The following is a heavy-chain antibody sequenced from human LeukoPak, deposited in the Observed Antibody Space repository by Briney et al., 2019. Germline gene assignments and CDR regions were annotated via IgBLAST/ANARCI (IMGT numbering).Heavy chain of an antibody. V-gene: IGHV3-21*04. CDR1: GFTFSSYS. CDR2: ISSSSSYI. D-gene: IGHD3-22*01. Sequence: PGGSLRLSCAASGFTFSSYSMNWVRQAPGKGLEWVSSISSSSSYIYYADSVKGRFTISRDNAKNSLYLQMNSLRAEDTAVYYCAKGGPAMIVSWDFDYWGQGTLVTVSS. CDR3: AKGGPAMIVSWDFDY. J-gene: IGHJ4*02.